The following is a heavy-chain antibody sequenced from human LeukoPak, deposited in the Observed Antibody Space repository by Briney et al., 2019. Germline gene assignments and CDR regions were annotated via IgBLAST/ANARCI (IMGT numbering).Heavy chain of an antibody. D-gene: IGHD3-10*01. J-gene: IGHJ4*02. Sequence: ASVKVSCKASGYTFTSYGISWVRQAPGQGLEWMGWINPNSGGTNYAQKFQGRVTMTRDTSISTAYMELSRLRSDDTAVYYCARDVSGYYGSGSYFPLYYFDYWGQGTLVTVSS. CDR1: GYTFTSYG. CDR2: INPNSGGT. CDR3: ARDVSGYYGSGSYFPLYYFDY. V-gene: IGHV1-2*02.